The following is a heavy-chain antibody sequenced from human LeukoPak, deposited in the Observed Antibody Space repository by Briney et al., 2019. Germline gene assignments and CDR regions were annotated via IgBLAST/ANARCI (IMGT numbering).Heavy chain of an antibody. D-gene: IGHD6-13*01. CDR2: SGNKAKSYTT. Sequence: GGSLRLSCAASGFTFSDHYMEWVRQAPGKGLEWVGRSGNKAKSYTTEHAASVKGRFTISRDDSKNSLYLQMNSLRAEDTAVYYCAKDSSTSNYYYGLDVWGQGTTVTVSS. CDR1: GFTFSDHY. CDR3: AKDSSTSNYYYGLDV. V-gene: IGHV3-72*01. J-gene: IGHJ6*02.